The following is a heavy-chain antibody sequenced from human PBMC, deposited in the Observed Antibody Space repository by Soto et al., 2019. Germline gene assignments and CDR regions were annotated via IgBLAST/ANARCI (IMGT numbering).Heavy chain of an antibody. CDR3: ASLNYYDSSGYNYYYYGMDV. D-gene: IGHD3-22*01. CDR2: IIPIFGTA. J-gene: IGHJ6*02. V-gene: IGHV1-69*13. Sequence: SVKVSCKASGGTFSSYAISWVRQAPGQGLEWMGGIIPIFGTANYAQKFQGRVTITADESTSTAYMELSSLRSEDTAVYYCASLNYYDSSGYNYYYYGMDVWGQGTTVTVSS. CDR1: GGTFSSYA.